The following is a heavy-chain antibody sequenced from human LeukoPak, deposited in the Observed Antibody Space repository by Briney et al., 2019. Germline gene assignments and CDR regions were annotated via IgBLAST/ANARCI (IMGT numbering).Heavy chain of an antibody. Sequence: SVKVSCKASGGTFSSYAISWVRQAPGQGLEWMGGIIPIFGTANYAQKFQGRVTITADESTSTAYMELSSLRSEDTAVYYCARGESSYDYVWGSYRSNWFDPWGQGTLVTVSS. CDR2: IIPIFGTA. D-gene: IGHD3-16*02. CDR3: ARGESSYDYVWGSYRSNWFDP. J-gene: IGHJ5*02. CDR1: GGTFSSYA. V-gene: IGHV1-69*01.